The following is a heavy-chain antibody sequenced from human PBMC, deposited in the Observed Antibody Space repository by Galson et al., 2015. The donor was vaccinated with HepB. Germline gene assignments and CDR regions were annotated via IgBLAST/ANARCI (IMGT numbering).Heavy chain of an antibody. J-gene: IGHJ4*02. Sequence: SVKVSCKASGYTFTSYGISWVRQAPGQGLEWMGWISAYNGNTNYAQKLQGRVTMTTDTSTSTAYMELRSLRSDDTAVYCCARGRRYYYGSGRDEYYFDYWGQGTLVTVSS. V-gene: IGHV1-18*01. D-gene: IGHD3-10*01. CDR1: GYTFTSYG. CDR2: ISAYNGNT. CDR3: ARGRRYYYGSGRDEYYFDY.